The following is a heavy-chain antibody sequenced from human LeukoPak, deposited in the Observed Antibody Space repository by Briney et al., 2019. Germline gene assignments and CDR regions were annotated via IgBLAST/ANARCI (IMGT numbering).Heavy chain of an antibody. V-gene: IGHV3-48*02. CDR1: GFTFSTYS. CDR3: ARDRVGVTSDYFDY. D-gene: IGHD1-26*01. CDR2: ISSSSSTI. Sequence: GGSLRLSCAASGFTFSTYSMNWVRQDPGRGLEWVSYISSSSSTIYYADSVKGRFTISRDNAKNSLFLRMNSLRDEDTAVYYCARDRVGVTSDYFDYWGQGFLVTVSS. J-gene: IGHJ4*02.